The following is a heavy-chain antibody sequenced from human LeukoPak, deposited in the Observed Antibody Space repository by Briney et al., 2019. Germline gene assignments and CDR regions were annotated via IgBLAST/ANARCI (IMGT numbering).Heavy chain of an antibody. V-gene: IGHV3-30*04. D-gene: IGHD3-10*02. Sequence: PGGSLRLSCAASGFTFSSFAMHWVRQAPGKGLEWVSVKGRFTISRDNSKNTLYLQMNSLRAEDTAVYYCARVYIRGVVHTAHYYYYYMDVWGKGTTVTVSS. CDR1: GFTFSSFA. J-gene: IGHJ6*03. CDR3: ARVYIRGVVHTAHYYYYYMDV.